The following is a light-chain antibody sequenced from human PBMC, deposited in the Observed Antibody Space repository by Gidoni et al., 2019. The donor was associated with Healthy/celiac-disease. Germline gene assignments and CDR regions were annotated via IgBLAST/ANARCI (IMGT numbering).Light chain of an antibody. CDR1: QGISSY. Sequence: IQLTQSPSSLSASVGDRVTITCRASQGISSYLAWYQQKPGKAPKLLIYAASTLQSGFPARFSGSGSGTDFTLTISSLQPEDFATYYCQQHNSYPLTFGGGTKVEIK. V-gene: IGKV1-9*01. J-gene: IGKJ4*01. CDR2: AAS. CDR3: QQHNSYPLT.